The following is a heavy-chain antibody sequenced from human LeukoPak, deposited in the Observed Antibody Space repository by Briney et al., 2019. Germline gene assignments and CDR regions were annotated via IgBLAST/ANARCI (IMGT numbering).Heavy chain of an antibody. J-gene: IGHJ4*02. CDR2: IGTAGDT. Sequence: GGSLRLSCAASGFTFSSYDMHWVRQATGKGLEWVSAIGTAGDTYCPGSVKGRFTISRENAKNSLYLQMNSLRAGDTAVYYCARADSSGYYYDYWGQGTLVTVSS. D-gene: IGHD3-22*01. V-gene: IGHV3-13*01. CDR1: GFTFSSYD. CDR3: ARADSSGYYYDY.